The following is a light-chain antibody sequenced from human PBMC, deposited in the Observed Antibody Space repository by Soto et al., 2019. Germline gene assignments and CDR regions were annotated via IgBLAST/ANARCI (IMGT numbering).Light chain of an antibody. CDR3: QQRYRWPPIT. J-gene: IGKJ5*01. Sequence: EVVLTQSPATLSLSPGERATLSCRASESVFGYLAWYQHKPGQAPRLLIYDASNRATGVPARFSGSGSGPDFTLTISSLEPEDFAVYYCQQRYRWPPITFGQGTRLDNK. CDR1: ESVFGY. CDR2: DAS. V-gene: IGKV3-11*01.